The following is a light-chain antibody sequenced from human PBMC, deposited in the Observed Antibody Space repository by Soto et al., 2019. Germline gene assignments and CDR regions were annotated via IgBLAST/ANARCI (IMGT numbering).Light chain of an antibody. CDR1: QSVLYSSNNKNY. V-gene: IGKV4-1*01. CDR2: WAS. J-gene: IGKJ2*01. CDR3: QQYYSTPPYT. Sequence: DIVMTQSPDSLAVSLGERATINCKSSQSVLYSSNNKNYLAWYQQKPGQPPKLLIYWASTRESGVPDRFSGSGSGTDFTLTISSLHAEDVAVYYGQQYYSTPPYTFGQGTKLEIK.